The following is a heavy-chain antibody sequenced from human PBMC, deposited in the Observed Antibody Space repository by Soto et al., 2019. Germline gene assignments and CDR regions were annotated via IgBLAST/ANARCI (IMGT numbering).Heavy chain of an antibody. CDR1: GYTFTGYY. D-gene: IGHD3-10*01. V-gene: IGHV1-2*02. CDR3: EKDQGVFMDV. Sequence: QVQLVQSGAEVKKPGASVKGSCKASGYTFTGYYMHWVRQAPGQGLEWMGWINPNSGGTNYAQKFQGRVTMTRDTAISTGSMELSRLRSDGTAVYYCEKDQGVFMDVWGQGTTVTVSS. J-gene: IGHJ6*02. CDR2: INPNSGGT.